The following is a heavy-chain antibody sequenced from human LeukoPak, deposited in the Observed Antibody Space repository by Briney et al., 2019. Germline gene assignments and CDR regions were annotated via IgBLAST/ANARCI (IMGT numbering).Heavy chain of an antibody. D-gene: IGHD3-9*01. CDR1: GVIFNHHA. V-gene: IGHV3-33*06. J-gene: IGHJ4*02. Sequence: PGGSLRLSCAASGVIFNHHAMHWVRQAPGKGLEWGAVIWSDKSNKFYADSVRGRFTISRDDSRKTVYLQMERMTAEDTAIYYCAKDAQRGFDHSNSLEYWGQGALVTVAS. CDR2: IWSDKSNK. CDR3: AKDAQRGFDHSNSLEY.